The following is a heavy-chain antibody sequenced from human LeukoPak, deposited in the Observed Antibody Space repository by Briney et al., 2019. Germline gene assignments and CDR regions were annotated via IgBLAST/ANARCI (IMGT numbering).Heavy chain of an antibody. CDR3: ARDNFGVVTTTFPFDY. V-gene: IGHV4-38-2*02. CDR2: IYHSGST. CDR1: GYSISSGYY. J-gene: IGHJ4*02. Sequence: SETLSLTCAVSGYSISSGYYWGWIRQPPGKGLEWTGSIYHSGSTYYNPSLKSRVTISVDTSKNQFSLKLSSVTAADTAVYYCARDNFGVVTTTFPFDYWGQGTLVTVSS. D-gene: IGHD3-3*01.